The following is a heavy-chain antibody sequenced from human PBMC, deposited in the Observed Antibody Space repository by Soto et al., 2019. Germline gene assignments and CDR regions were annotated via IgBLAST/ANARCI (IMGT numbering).Heavy chain of an antibody. CDR2: IFDNGDV. V-gene: IGHV4-59*01. J-gene: IGHJ4*02. Sequence: SLTCTVSGVSSTSFYWSWIRQSPGKGLEWIGYIFDNGDVKYNPSLMSRLTMSIDMSKNEFSLRLKSVTAADTAMYYCARGWGSKWYYFDSWGEGTLVTVSS. D-gene: IGHD3-16*01. CDR1: GVSSTSFY. CDR3: ARGWGSKWYYFDS.